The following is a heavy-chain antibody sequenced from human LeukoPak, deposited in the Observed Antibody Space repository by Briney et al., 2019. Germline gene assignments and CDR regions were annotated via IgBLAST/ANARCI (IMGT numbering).Heavy chain of an antibody. CDR2: ISYDGSNK. D-gene: IGHD3-10*01. CDR1: GFTFSSYG. J-gene: IGHJ4*02. V-gene: IGHV3-30*18. Sequence: GGSLRLSCAASGFTFSSYGMHWVRQAPGKGLEWVAVISYDGSNKYYADSVKGRFTISRDNSKNTLHLRMNSLRAEDTAVYYCAKDAQGFGGGFDYWGQGTLVTVSS. CDR3: AKDAQGFGGGFDY.